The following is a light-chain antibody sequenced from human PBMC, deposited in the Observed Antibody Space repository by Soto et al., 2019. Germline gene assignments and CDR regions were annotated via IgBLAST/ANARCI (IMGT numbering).Light chain of an antibody. Sequence: QLVLTQSPSASASLGASVKLTCTLSSGHSSYAIAWHQQQPEKGPRYLMKVNSDGSHNKGDGIPDRFSGFSSGAERYLTISSLQSEDEADYYCQTWGTGIVVFGGGTKLTVL. CDR2: VNSDGSH. CDR3: QTWGTGIVV. J-gene: IGLJ2*01. V-gene: IGLV4-69*01. CDR1: SGHSSYA.